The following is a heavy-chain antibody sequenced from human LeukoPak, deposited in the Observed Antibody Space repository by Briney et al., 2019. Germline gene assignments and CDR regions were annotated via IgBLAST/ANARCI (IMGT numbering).Heavy chain of an antibody. Sequence: RAGGSLRLSCAASGFTFDDYGMTWVRLVPGKGLEWVAAINWNGGSTGYADSVKGRFTIFRDNAKDSLYLQMNRLRAEDTAFYYCATCIVGATGPSHYSYYGMDVWGQGTTVTVSS. D-gene: IGHD1-26*01. V-gene: IGHV3-20*04. CDR1: GFTFDDYG. CDR2: INWNGGST. J-gene: IGHJ6*02. CDR3: ATCIVGATGPSHYSYYGMDV.